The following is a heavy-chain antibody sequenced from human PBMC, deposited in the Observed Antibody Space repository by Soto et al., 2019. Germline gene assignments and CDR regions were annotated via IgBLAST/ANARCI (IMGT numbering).Heavy chain of an antibody. CDR1: GFTFSSYG. J-gene: IGHJ4*02. CDR2: ISYDRSNK. Sequence: QVHLVESGGGVVQPGRSLRLSCAASGFTFSSYGMHWVRQAPGKGLEWVAVISYDRSNKFYADSVKGRFTISRDNSKNTLYLQMSSLRAEDTAVYSCASGVGGYSSSWYWVFHGYIYWGQGTLVTVSS. CDR3: ASGVGGYSSSWYWVFHGYIY. V-gene: IGHV3-30*03. D-gene: IGHD6-13*01.